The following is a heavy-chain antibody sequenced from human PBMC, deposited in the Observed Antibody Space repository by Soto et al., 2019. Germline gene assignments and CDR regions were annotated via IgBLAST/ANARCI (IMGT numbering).Heavy chain of an antibody. V-gene: IGHV3-74*01. CDR3: ARADRTGDAFDI. CDR1: GFTFSSYW. Sequence: GGSLRLSCAASGFTFSSYWMHWVRQAPGKGLVWVSRINSDGSSTSYADSVKGRFTISRDNAKNTLYLQMNSLRAEDTAVYYCARADRTGDAFDIWGQGTMVTVSS. J-gene: IGHJ3*02. CDR2: INSDGSST.